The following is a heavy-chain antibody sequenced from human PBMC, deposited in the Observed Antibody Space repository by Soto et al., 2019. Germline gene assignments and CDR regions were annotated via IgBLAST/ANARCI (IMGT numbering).Heavy chain of an antibody. V-gene: IGHV3-33*01. CDR3: ARVVGSRGMDV. J-gene: IGHJ6*02. CDR1: GFTFSSYG. Sequence: QVQLVESGGGVVQPGRSLRLSCAASGFTFSSYGMHWVRQAPGKGLEWVAVIWYDGSNKYYADSMKGRFTISRDNSKNTLDLQMNSLRAEDTAVYYCARVVGSRGMDVWGQGTTVTVSS. D-gene: IGHD1-26*01. CDR2: IWYDGSNK.